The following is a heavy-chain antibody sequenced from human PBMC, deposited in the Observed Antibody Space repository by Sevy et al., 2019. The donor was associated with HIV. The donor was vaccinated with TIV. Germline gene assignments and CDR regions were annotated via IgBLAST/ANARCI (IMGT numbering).Heavy chain of an antibody. J-gene: IGHJ3*02. CDR3: ARDRGTAAEGAFDI. V-gene: IGHV4-30-2*01. Sequence: SETLSLTCAVSGGSISSGGYSWSWIRQPPGKGLEWIGYIYHSGSTYYNPSLKSRVTISVDSSKNQFSLKLSSVTAADTAVYYCARDRGTAAEGAFDIWGQGTMVTVSS. CDR1: GGSISSGGYS. CDR2: IYHSGST. D-gene: IGHD1-1*01.